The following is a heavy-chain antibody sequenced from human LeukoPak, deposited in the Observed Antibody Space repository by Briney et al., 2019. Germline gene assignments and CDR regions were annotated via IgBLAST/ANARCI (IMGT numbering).Heavy chain of an antibody. CDR2: IIPILGIA. V-gene: IGHV1-69*04. CDR1: GGTFSSYA. J-gene: IGHJ5*02. CDR3: ARDRLSDSSGFLP. Sequence: ASAKVSCKASGGTFSSYAISWVRQAPGQGLEWMGRIIPILGIANYAQKFQGRVTITADKSTSTAYMELSSLRSEDTAVYYCARDRLSDSSGFLPWGQGTLVTVSS. D-gene: IGHD3-22*01.